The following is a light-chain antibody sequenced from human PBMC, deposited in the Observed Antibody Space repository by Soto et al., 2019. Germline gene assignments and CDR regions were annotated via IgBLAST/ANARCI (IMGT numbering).Light chain of an antibody. CDR1: QSVSSDY. CDR3: QQYGSSLYT. Sequence: EIVFTQSPGTLSLSPGERATLSCRASQSVSSDYLAWYQQKPGQAPRLLIYGTSSRATGIPDRFSGSGSGTDFTLTISRLEPEDFAVYYCQQYGSSLYTFGQGTKVDIK. V-gene: IGKV3-20*01. J-gene: IGKJ2*01. CDR2: GTS.